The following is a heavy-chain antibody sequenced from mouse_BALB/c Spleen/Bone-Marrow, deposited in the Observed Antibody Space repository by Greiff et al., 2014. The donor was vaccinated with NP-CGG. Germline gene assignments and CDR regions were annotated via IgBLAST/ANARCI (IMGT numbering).Heavy chain of an antibody. Sequence: VQLQQSGPGLVQPSQSLSITCTVSGFSLTSYGVHWVRQSPGKGLEWLGVIRSGGSTDYNAAFISRLSISKDNSKSQVFFKMNRLQANDTAIYYCARNYYGSSYWYFDVWGAGTTVTVSS. D-gene: IGHD1-1*01. CDR3: ARNYYGSSYWYFDV. J-gene: IGHJ1*01. CDR2: IRSGGST. CDR1: GFSLTSYG. V-gene: IGHV2-2*02.